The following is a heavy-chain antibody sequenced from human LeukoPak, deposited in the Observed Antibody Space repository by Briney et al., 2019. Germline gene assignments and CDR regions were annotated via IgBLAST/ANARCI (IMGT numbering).Heavy chain of an antibody. CDR1: GGSFSGYY. D-gene: IGHD5-18*01. J-gene: IGHJ4*02. CDR2: INHSGST. Sequence: PSETLSPTCALSGGSFSGYYWSWIRRPPGKGLEWIGEINHSGSTTSNPSLKSRVTIYEDTSKNQFSLSLSSVTPADTAVYSCARHRRSWGHVDTAMFDYWGQGTQVSVSS. CDR3: ARHRRSWGHVDTAMFDY. V-gene: IGHV4-34*01.